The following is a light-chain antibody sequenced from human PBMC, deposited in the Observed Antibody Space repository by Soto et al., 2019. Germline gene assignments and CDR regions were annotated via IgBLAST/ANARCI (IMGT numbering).Light chain of an antibody. J-gene: IGLJ3*02. CDR1: SSNIGKNT. V-gene: IGLV1-44*01. CDR3: TAWDDRLNGWV. CDR2: SNN. Sequence: QSVLTQPHSASGTPEQRVTLSCSGTSSNIGKNTVNWYQQLPGTAPKFLIYSNNQRPSGVPDRFSGSKSGTSASLDISGLQSEDEADYYCTAWDDRLNGWVFGGGTTLAVL.